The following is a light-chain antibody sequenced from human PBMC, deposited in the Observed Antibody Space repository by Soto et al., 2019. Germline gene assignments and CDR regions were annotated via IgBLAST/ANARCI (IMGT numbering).Light chain of an antibody. Sequence: QSALTQPASVSGAPGQSITISCTGTSSDVGAYNFVSWYQQHPGKVPKLMIFDVSSRPSGVSDRFSGSKSGHTASLTISGLQAEDEGDYYCSSYTSSSTQVFGSGTKVTVL. J-gene: IGLJ1*01. CDR3: SSYTSSSTQV. CDR1: SSDVGAYNF. CDR2: DVS. V-gene: IGLV2-14*03.